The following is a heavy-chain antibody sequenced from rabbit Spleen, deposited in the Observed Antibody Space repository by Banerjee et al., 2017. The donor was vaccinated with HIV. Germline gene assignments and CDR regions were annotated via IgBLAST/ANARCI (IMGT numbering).Heavy chain of an antibody. Sequence: QEQLVESGGGLVKPEGSLKLSCTASGFSFSNKAVMCWVRQAPGKGLEWIACINAVTGKAVYASWAKGRFTFSKTSSTTVTLQMTSLTAADTATYFCASADNYDYAGSWGPGTLVTVS. V-gene: IGHV1S45*01. CDR3: ASADNYDYAGS. CDR2: INAVTGKA. CDR1: GFSFSNKAV. J-gene: IGHJ4*01. D-gene: IGHD6-1*01.